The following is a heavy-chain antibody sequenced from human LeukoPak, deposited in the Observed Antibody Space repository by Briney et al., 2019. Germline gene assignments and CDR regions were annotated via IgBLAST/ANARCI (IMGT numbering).Heavy chain of an antibody. D-gene: IGHD4-17*01. Sequence: GRSLRLSCAASGFTFSSYGMHWVRQAPGKGLEWVAVISYDGSNKYYADSVKGRFTISRDNSKNTLYLQMNSLRAEDTAVYYCAKDLEATVTTLDYWGQGTLVTVSS. V-gene: IGHV3-30*18. CDR1: GFTFSSYG. CDR2: ISYDGSNK. CDR3: AKDLEATVTTLDY. J-gene: IGHJ4*02.